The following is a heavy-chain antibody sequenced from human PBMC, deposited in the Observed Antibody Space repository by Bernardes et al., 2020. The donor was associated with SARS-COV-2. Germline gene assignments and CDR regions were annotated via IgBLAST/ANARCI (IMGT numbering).Heavy chain of an antibody. CDR2: IIYSGGST. CDR1: GFTFSSYA. CDR3: AKDWRTAAGSAYYYGMDV. J-gene: IGHJ6*02. Sequence: GGALRLSCAASGFTFSSYAMSWVRPAPGKGLGGGSAIIYSGGSTYYADSGKGRVTISRDNSENTLYLQMNSLRAEDTAVYYCAKDWRTAAGSAYYYGMDVWGQGTTVTVSS. V-gene: IGHV3-23*01. D-gene: IGHD6-13*01.